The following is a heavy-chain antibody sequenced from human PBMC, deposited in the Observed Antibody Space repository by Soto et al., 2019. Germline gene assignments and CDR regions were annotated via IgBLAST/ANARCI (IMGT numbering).Heavy chain of an antibody. CDR3: ASLAVAEPYYYYGMDV. J-gene: IGHJ6*02. Sequence: GESLKISCKGSGYSFTNYWIGWVRQMPGKGLEWMGIIYPGDSDTRYSPSFQGQVTISADKSISTAYLQWSSLKASDTAMYYCASLAVAEPYYYYGMDVCGQGTTVTVSS. CDR1: GYSFTNYW. D-gene: IGHD6-19*01. V-gene: IGHV5-51*01. CDR2: IYPGDSDT.